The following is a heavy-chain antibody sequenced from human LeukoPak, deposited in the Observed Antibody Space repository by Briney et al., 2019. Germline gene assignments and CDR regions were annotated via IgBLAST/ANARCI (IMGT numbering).Heavy chain of an antibody. CDR2: VSYTGYT. V-gene: IGHV4-59*01. CDR1: GASISIYH. J-gene: IGHJ4*02. CDR3: ARGRKTGRNYYDTSGFYDQPYFDY. Sequence: SETLSLTCAVSGASISIYHWTWIRQPPNKGLEWIGHVSYTGYTNYNPSLKSRVSFSIDTSENQFSLRLTSVTAADTAIYYCARGRKTGRNYYDTSGFYDQPYFDYWGQGILVTVSS. D-gene: IGHD3-22*01.